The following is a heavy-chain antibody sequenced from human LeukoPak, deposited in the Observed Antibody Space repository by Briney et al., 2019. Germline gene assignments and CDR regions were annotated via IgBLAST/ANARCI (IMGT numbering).Heavy chain of an antibody. V-gene: IGHV3-7*01. CDR3: ARSIEY. Sequence: GGSLRLSCAASGFTFSNYWMNWVRQAPGKGLEWVATINQDGSERNYVDSVKGRFTISRGIATNSLYLQMNSLRVEDTALYYCARSIEYWGQGTLVTVSS. CDR1: GFTFSNYW. CDR2: INQDGSER. J-gene: IGHJ4*02.